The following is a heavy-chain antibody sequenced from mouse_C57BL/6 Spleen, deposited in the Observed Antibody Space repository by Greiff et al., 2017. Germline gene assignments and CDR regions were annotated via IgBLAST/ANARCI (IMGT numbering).Heavy chain of an antibody. CDR2: IEPSDSYT. Sequence: QVQLKQPGAELVKPGASVKLSCKASGYTFTSYWMQWVKQRPGQGLEWIGEIEPSDSYTNYNQKFKGKATLTVDTSSSTAYMQLSSLTSEDSAVYYCARVGSYDGYAMDYWGQGTSVTVSS. J-gene: IGHJ4*01. CDR3: ARVGSYDGYAMDY. V-gene: IGHV1-50*01. CDR1: GYTFTSYW. D-gene: IGHD2-3*01.